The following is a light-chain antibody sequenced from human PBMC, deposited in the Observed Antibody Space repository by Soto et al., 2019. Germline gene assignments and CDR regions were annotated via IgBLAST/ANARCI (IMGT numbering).Light chain of an antibody. CDR1: QGISSY. CDR3: QYLKSFPLS. J-gene: IGKJ4*01. CDR2: LAS. V-gene: IGKV1-9*01. Sequence: DIQLTQSPASLSASVGDRVTITCRASQGISSYLAWYQQKPGKAPKLLIYLASTLQSGVPSRFSGSGSGRDFSLTISSLQPKDVETYYCQYLKSFPLSFGRGTKVAIK.